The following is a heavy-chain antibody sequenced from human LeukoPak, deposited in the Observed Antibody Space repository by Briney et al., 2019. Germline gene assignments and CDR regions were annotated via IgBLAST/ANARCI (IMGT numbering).Heavy chain of an antibody. D-gene: IGHD4-23*01. V-gene: IGHV4-31*03. CDR2: IYYSGST. J-gene: IGHJ6*02. CDR3: ARDKGGNPHYYYGMDV. CDR1: GGSISSGGYS. Sequence: SQTLSLTCTVSGGSISSGGYSWSWIRQHPGKGLEWIGYIYYSGSTYYNPSLKSRVTISVDTSKNQFSLKLSSVTAADTAVYYCARDKGGNPHYYYGMDVWGQGTTVTVSS.